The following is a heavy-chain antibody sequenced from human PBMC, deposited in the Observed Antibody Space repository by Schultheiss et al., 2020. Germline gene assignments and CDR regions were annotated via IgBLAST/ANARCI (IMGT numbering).Heavy chain of an antibody. CDR3: ARVVASHNWFDP. J-gene: IGHJ5*02. CDR2: IYHSGST. CDR1: GGSISSSNW. Sequence: SATLSLTCAVSGGSISSSNWWSWVRQPPGKGLEWIGSIYHSGSTTYNPSLKSRVTMSVDTSKNQFSLKLSSVTAADTAVYYCARVVASHNWFDPWGQGTLVTVSS. V-gene: IGHV4-4*02.